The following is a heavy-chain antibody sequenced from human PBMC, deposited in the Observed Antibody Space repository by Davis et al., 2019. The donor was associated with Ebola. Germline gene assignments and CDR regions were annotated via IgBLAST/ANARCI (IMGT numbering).Heavy chain of an antibody. CDR3: ARGTVLWGRNDY. CDR2: INHIGST. J-gene: IGHJ4*02. D-gene: IGHD2-21*01. CDR1: GGSFSGYY. Sequence: MPSETLSLTCAVYGGSFSGYYWSWIRQPPGKGLEWIGEINHIGSTNYNPSLKSRVTISVDTSKNQFSLKLSSVTAADTAVYYCARGTVLWGRNDYWGQGTLVTVSS. V-gene: IGHV4-34*01.